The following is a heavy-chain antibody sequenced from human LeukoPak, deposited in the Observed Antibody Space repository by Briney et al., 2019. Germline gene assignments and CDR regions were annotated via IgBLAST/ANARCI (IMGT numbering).Heavy chain of an antibody. CDR1: GFTFSSYW. CDR3: ATRVYSNSWSIDY. D-gene: IGHD6-13*01. CDR2: ILSDGSTK. Sequence: GGSLRLSCTASGFTFSSYWMNWVRQAPGKGLEWVALILSDGSTKYYADSVKGRFTISRDNSKNTLYLQMNSLRAEDTAIYYCATRVYSNSWSIDYWGQGTLVTVSS. J-gene: IGHJ4*02. V-gene: IGHV3-30-3*01.